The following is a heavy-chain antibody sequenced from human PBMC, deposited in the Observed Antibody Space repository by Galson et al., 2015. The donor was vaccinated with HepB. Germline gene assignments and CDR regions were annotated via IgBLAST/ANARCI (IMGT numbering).Heavy chain of an antibody. V-gene: IGHV3-69-1*01. D-gene: IGHD3-3*01. J-gene: IGHJ4*02. Sequence: SLRLSCAASGFTFSDYYMSWVRQAPGKGLEWVSYISSSTFMYYADSVKGRFTISRDNAKNSLYLQMNSLRVEDTAVYYCARRRAIFGGNFDYWGQGTLVTVSS. CDR3: ARRRAIFGGNFDY. CDR1: GFTFSDYY. CDR2: ISSSTFM.